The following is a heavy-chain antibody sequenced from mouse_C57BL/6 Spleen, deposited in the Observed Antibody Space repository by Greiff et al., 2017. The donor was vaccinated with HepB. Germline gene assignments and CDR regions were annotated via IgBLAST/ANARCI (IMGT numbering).Heavy chain of an antibody. CDR3: ARGGAYYSKNFYFDY. CDR1: GYAFSSYW. D-gene: IGHD2-5*01. Sequence: QVQLKQSGAELVKPGASVKISCKASGYAFSSYWMNWVKQRPGKGLEWIGQIYPGDGDTNYNGKFKGKATLTADKSSSTAYMQLSSLTSEDSAVYFCARGGAYYSKNFYFDYWGQGTTLTVSS. J-gene: IGHJ2*01. V-gene: IGHV1-80*01. CDR2: IYPGDGDT.